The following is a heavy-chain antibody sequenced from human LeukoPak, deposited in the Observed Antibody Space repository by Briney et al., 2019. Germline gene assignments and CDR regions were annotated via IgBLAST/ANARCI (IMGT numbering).Heavy chain of an antibody. J-gene: IGHJ5*02. CDR1: GGTFSSYA. CDR3: ARVSGSSGRKGWFDP. V-gene: IGHV1-69*13. Sequence: ASVKVSCKASGGTFSSYAISWVRQAPGQGLEWMGGIIPIFGTANYAQKFQGRVTITADESTSTAYMELSSLRSEDTAVYYCARVSGSSGRKGWFDPWGQGTLVTVSS. CDR2: IIPIFGTA. D-gene: IGHD3-10*01.